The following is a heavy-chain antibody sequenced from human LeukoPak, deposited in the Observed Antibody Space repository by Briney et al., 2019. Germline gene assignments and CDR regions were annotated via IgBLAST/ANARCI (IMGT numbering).Heavy chain of an antibody. CDR2: IYYSGST. CDR3: ARHGPTREIDY. D-gene: IGHD5-12*01. J-gene: IGHJ4*02. Sequence: SETLSLTCTVSGGSISSYYWSWIRQPPGKGLEWIGYIYYSGSTNYTPSLKSRVTISVDTSKNRFSLKLSSVTAADTAVYYCARHGPTREIDYWGQGTLVTVSS. CDR1: GGSISSYY. V-gene: IGHV4-59*08.